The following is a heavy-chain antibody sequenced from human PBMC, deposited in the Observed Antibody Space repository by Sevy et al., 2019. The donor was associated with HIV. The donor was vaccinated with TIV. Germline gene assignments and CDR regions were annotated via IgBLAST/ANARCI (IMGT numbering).Heavy chain of an antibody. V-gene: IGHV3-33*06. D-gene: IGHD2-2*01. CDR2: IWYDGSNK. CDR3: AKDPSPQYQLLTNWFDP. J-gene: IGHJ5*02. CDR1: GFTFSSYG. Sequence: GGSLRLSCAASGFTFSSYGMHWVRQAPGKGLEWVAVIWYDGSNKYYADSVKGRFTISRDNSKNTLYLQMNSLRAEDTAVYYCAKDPSPQYQLLTNWFDPWGQGTLVTVSS.